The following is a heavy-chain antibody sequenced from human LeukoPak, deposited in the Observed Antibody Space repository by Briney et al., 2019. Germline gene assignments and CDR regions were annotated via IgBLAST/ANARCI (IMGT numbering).Heavy chain of an antibody. CDR2: IIPIFGIA. Sequence: SVKVSCKASGGTFSSYAISWVRQAPGQGLEWMGRIIPIFGIANYAQKFQGRVTITADKSTSTAYMELSSLRSEDSAVYYCAREATVTTRWFDPWGQGTLVTVSS. CDR1: GGTFSSYA. D-gene: IGHD4-17*01. V-gene: IGHV1-69*04. J-gene: IGHJ5*02. CDR3: AREATVTTRWFDP.